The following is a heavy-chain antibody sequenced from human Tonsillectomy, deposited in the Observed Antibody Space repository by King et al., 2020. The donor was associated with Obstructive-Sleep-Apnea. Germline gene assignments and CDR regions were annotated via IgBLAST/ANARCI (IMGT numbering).Heavy chain of an antibody. CDR1: GFTFSSYA. CDR2: ISGSGGST. CDR3: AKGFYDSSGYYEFDY. Sequence: VQLVESGGGLVQPGGSLRLSCAVSGFTFSSYAMTWVRQAPGKGLEWVSGISGSGGSTYYADSVKGRFTISRDNSKDTLYLQMNSLRAEDTAVYYCAKGFYDSSGYYEFDYWGQGTLVTVSS. D-gene: IGHD3-22*01. V-gene: IGHV3-23*04. J-gene: IGHJ4*02.